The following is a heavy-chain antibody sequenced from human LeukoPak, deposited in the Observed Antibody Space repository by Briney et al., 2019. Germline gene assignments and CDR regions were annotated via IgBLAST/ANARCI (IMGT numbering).Heavy chain of an antibody. CDR3: ARGSFGPGRPVY. CDR2: ISSDGSII. V-gene: IGHV3-11*01. J-gene: IGHJ4*02. CDR1: GFTFSDYF. Sequence: GGSLRLSCAASGFTFSDYFMSWIRQAPGKGLQWVSYISSDGSIIKYADSVKGRMTISRDNAKNSLYLQMKSLRAEDTAVYYCARGSFGPGRPVYWGQGTLVIVSS. D-gene: IGHD3/OR15-3a*01.